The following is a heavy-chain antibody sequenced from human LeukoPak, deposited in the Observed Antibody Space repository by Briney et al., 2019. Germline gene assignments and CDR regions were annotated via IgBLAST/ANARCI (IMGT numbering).Heavy chain of an antibody. D-gene: IGHD6-13*01. J-gene: IGHJ4*02. CDR1: GFSFSSYA. CDR2: ITNNGGGT. Sequence: LSGGSLRLSCAASGFSFSSYAMSWVRQAPGKGPQWVSGITNNGGGTYYADSVKGRFTIARDNPKNTLYLQMNSLRAEDTAVYYCVKEIAAEGIPYFDYWGQGTLATVSS. CDR3: VKEIAAEGIPYFDY. V-gene: IGHV3-23*01.